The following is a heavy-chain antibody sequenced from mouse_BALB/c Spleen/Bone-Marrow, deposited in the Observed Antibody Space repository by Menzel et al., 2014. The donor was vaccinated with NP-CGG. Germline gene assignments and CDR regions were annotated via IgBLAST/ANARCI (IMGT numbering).Heavy chain of an antibody. D-gene: IGHD1-2*01. V-gene: IGHV14-3*02. CDR3: ARATTATFYAMDD. CDR2: IDPANGNT. Sequence: EVKLMESGAELVKPGASVKLSCTVSGFNIRDTYMHWVKQRPEQGLEWNGRIDPANGNTKYDPKFQGKATITADTSSNTAYRQLSSLTSEDTAVYYWARATTATFYAMDDWGQGTSVTGSS. CDR1: GFNIRDTY. J-gene: IGHJ4*01.